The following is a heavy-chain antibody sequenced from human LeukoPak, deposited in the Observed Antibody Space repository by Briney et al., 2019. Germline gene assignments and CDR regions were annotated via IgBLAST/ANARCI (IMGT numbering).Heavy chain of an antibody. D-gene: IGHD6-19*01. CDR1: GFTFSSYV. J-gene: IGHJ5*01. CDR2: ISYDGGNK. V-gene: IGHV3-30-3*01. CDR3: VRAARWLVLPNDS. Sequence: PGGSLRLSCAASGFTFSSYVMHWVRQAPGKGLEWVAVISYDGGNKYYADSVKGRFTISRDNSRNTLYLQMNSLRAEDTAVYYCVRAARWLVLPNDSWGQGSLVTVSS.